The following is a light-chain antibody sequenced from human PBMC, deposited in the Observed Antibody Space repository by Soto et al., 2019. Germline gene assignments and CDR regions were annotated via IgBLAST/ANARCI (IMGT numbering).Light chain of an antibody. Sequence: EIVLTQSPGTLSLYPGERATLSCRASQSVSSNYLAWYQQKPGQAPKVLIYRASSRATGIPDRFSGSGSGTDFTLTISRLEPEDFAVYYCQQYGSSPLTFGGGTKVDIK. J-gene: IGKJ4*01. CDR3: QQYGSSPLT. V-gene: IGKV3-20*01. CDR1: QSVSSNY. CDR2: RAS.